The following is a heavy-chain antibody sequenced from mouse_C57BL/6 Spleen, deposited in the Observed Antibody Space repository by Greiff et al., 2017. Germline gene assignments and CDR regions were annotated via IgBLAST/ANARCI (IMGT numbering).Heavy chain of an antibody. Sequence: QVQLQQPGAELVKPGASVKLSCKASGYTFTSYWMHWVKQRPGQGLEWIGMIHPNSGSTNYNEKFKGKATLTVDKSSRTAYMQLRSLTSEDSAVYYCARSYYYGSSYPYYFDYWGQGTTLTVSS. CDR2: IHPNSGST. CDR1: GYTFTSYW. CDR3: ARSYYYGSSYPYYFDY. J-gene: IGHJ2*01. V-gene: IGHV1-64*01. D-gene: IGHD1-1*01.